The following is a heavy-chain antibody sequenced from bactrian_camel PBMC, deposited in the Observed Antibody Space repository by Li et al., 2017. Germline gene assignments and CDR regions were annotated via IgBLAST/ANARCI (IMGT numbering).Heavy chain of an antibody. CDR3: VGDRFEGLPLADFGY. CDR1: GFTFSTYY. D-gene: IGHD5*01. J-gene: IGHJ6*01. CDR2: IYTGGATT. V-gene: IGHV3S1*01. Sequence: VQLVESGGGLVQPGGSLRLSCAASGFTFSTYYMSWVRQAPGKGLEWVATIYTGGATTYYADSVKGRFTISRDNAQNTLYLQMNSLKSDDTAVYYCVGDRFEGLPLADFGYWGQGTQVTVS.